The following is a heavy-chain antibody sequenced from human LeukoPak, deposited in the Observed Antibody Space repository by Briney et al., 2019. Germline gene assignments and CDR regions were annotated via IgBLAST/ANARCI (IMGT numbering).Heavy chain of an antibody. Sequence: GGSLRLSCTASGFTFGDDGMSWVRQAPGKGLEWVANIKQDGSEKYYVDSVKGRFTISRDNAKNSLYLQMNSLRAEDTAVYYCARDNSYYDFWSGYPIWFDPWGQGTLVTVSS. CDR1: GFTFGDDG. V-gene: IGHV3-7*03. J-gene: IGHJ5*02. CDR2: IKQDGSEK. CDR3: ARDNSYYDFWSGYPIWFDP. D-gene: IGHD3-3*01.